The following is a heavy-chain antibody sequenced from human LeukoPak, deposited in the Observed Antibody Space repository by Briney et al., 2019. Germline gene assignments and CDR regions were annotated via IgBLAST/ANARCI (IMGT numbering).Heavy chain of an antibody. D-gene: IGHD1-26*01. CDR3: ARLGGSYYEYYFDY. CDR1: GYPISSGYY. J-gene: IGHJ4*02. Sequence: SETLSLTCAVSGYPISSGYYWGWIRQPPRKGLEWIGSIYHSGSTYYNPSLKSRVTISVDTSKNQFSLKLSSVTAADTAVYNCARLGGSYYEYYFDYWGQGTLVTVSS. V-gene: IGHV4-38-2*01. CDR2: IYHSGST.